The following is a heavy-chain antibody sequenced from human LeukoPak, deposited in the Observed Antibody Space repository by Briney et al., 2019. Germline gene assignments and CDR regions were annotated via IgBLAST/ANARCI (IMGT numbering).Heavy chain of an antibody. CDR1: GGSISSSSYY. D-gene: IGHD3-10*01. V-gene: IGHV4-39*02. CDR3: ARRYYYVSGSYYNHFDP. J-gene: IGHJ5*02. Sequence: SETLSLTCTVSGGSISSSSYYWGWIRQPPGKGLEWIGSRYHSGSTYYNPSLKSRVTISVDTSKNHFSLKLSSVTAADTAVYYCARRYYYVSGSYYNHFDPWGQGTLVTVSS. CDR2: RYHSGST.